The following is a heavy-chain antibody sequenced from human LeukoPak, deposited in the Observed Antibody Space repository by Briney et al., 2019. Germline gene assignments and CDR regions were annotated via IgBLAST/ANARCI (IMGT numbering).Heavy chain of an antibody. CDR3: ARSGYSSAGKFDS. D-gene: IGHD6-19*01. CDR1: GFSLSTIGMR. J-gene: IGHJ4*02. Sequence: SGPALVKPTQTLTLTCTFSGFSLSTIGMRVNWIRQPPGKALEWLARIDWDDAKFYSSSLKTRLTIPKDTSKNQVVLTMTNMDPVDTATYYCARSGYSSAGKFDSWGQGTLVTVSS. V-gene: IGHV2-70*04. CDR2: IDWDDAK.